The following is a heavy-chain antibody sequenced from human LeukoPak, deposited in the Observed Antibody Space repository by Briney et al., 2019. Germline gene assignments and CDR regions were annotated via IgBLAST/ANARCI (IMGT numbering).Heavy chain of an antibody. CDR2: IGGSGGDE. D-gene: IGHD1-26*01. V-gene: IGHV3-11*01. Sequence: GGSLRLSCAAFGFTFSDYYMSWIRQSPGKGLEWLSYIGGSGGDEHYADSVKGRFTISRDNAEKSLYLQMNSLRIEDTAIYYCATDIRAVGDSRYFDYWGQGALVTVSS. CDR3: ATDIRAVGDSRYFDY. J-gene: IGHJ4*02. CDR1: GFTFSDYY.